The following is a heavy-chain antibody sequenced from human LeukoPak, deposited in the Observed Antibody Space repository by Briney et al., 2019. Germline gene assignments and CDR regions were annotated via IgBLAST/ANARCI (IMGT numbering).Heavy chain of an antibody. CDR1: GYTFTSYW. V-gene: IGHV5-51*01. Sequence: GESLKISCKGSGYTFTSYWIGWVRQMPGKGLEWMGIIHPGDSDTRYSPSFEGQVTISGDKSFGTAYLQWSSLKASDTAMYYCASQIRAAAGQSYPDAFDIWGQGTMVTVSS. CDR2: IHPGDSDT. CDR3: ASQIRAAAGQSYPDAFDI. J-gene: IGHJ3*02. D-gene: IGHD6-13*01.